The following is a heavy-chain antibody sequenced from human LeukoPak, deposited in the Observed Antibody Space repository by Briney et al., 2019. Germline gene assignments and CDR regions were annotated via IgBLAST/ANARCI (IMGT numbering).Heavy chain of an antibody. D-gene: IGHD3-22*01. CDR2: ISSTSTFI. Sequence: GSLRLSCAASGFTFSSYSMNWVRQAPGKGLEWVASISSTSTFIYSADSVKGRFTISRDTAKNSLFLQMNSLRAEDTAIYYCARDYFDSSDYPQTYYYYYMDVWGKGTTVTVSS. CDR1: GFTFSSYS. V-gene: IGHV3-21*01. J-gene: IGHJ6*03. CDR3: ARDYFDSSDYPQTYYYYYMDV.